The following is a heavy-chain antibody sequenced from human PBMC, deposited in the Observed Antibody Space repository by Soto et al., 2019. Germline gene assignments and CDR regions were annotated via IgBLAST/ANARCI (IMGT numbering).Heavy chain of an antibody. CDR2: MSAYNSNT. CDR1: GYTFTSYG. Sequence: ASVKVSCKASGYTFTSYGISWVRQAPGQGLERMGWMSAYNSNTNYAQKHQGRVTMTTDTSTSTAYMELRSLRSDDTAVYYCARDQEGSSYYYYYYGMDVWGQGTTVTVSS. J-gene: IGHJ6*02. V-gene: IGHV1-18*01. CDR3: ARDQEGSSYYYYYYGMDV.